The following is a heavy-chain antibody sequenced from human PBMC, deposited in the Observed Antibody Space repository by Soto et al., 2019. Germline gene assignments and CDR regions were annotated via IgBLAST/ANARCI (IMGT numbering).Heavy chain of an antibody. CDR3: AKVLADSGSYFDY. J-gene: IGHJ4*02. CDR2: ISGSGGST. D-gene: IGHD1-26*01. V-gene: IGHV3-23*01. Sequence: GESLKISCAASGFTFSSYAMSWVRQAPGKGLEWVSAISGSGGSTYYADSVKGRFTISRDNSKNTLYLQMNSLRAEDTAVYYCAKVLADSGSYFDYWGQGTLVTVSS. CDR1: GFTFSSYA.